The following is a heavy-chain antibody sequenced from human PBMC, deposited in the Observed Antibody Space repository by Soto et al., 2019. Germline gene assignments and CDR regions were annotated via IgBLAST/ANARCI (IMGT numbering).Heavy chain of an antibody. J-gene: IGHJ6*02. CDR2: ISAYNGNT. CDR1: GGTFSSSG. V-gene: IGHV1-18*01. CDR3: ASGSSSGWYYGMDV. D-gene: IGHD6-19*01. Sequence: ASVKVSCKASGGTFSSSGISWVRQAPGQGLEWMGWISAYNGNTNYAQKLQGRVTMTTDTSTSTAYMELRSLRSDDTAVYYCASGSSSGWYYGMDVWGQGTTVTVSS.